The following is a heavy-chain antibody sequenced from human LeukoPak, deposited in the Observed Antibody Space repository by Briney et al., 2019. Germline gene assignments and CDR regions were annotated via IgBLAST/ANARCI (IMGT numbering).Heavy chain of an antibody. Sequence: GGSLRLSCAASGFTFSAYSMNWVRQAPGKGLEWVSFISSTSSYIYYADSVKGRFTISRDNSKNTLYLQMNSLRAEDTAVYYCARDKRGYDFPTHYYYYMDVWGKGTTVTISS. CDR1: GFTFSAYS. J-gene: IGHJ6*03. CDR3: ARDKRGYDFPTHYYYYMDV. V-gene: IGHV3-21*01. D-gene: IGHD5-12*01. CDR2: ISSTSSYI.